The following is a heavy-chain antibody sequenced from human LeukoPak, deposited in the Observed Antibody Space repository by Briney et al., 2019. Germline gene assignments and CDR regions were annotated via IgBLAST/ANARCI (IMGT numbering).Heavy chain of an antibody. Sequence: LRLSCAASGFTFSSYEMNWIRQPPGKGLEWIGSIYYSGSTYYNPSLKSRVTISVDTSKNQFSLKLSSVTAADTAVYYCARVYSDSSGWNYYYYYMDVWGKGTTVTVSS. V-gene: IGHV4-39*07. CDR1: GFTFSSYE. CDR2: IYYSGST. J-gene: IGHJ6*03. D-gene: IGHD6-19*01. CDR3: ARVYSDSSGWNYYYYYMDV.